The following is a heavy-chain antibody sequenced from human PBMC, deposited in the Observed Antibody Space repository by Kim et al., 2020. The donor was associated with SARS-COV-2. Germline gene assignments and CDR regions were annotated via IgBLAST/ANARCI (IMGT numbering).Heavy chain of an antibody. J-gene: IGHJ5*02. CDR1: GGSFSGYY. V-gene: IGHV4-34*01. CDR2: INHSGST. D-gene: IGHD2-2*01. CDR3: ARGVPAAIYNWFDP. Sequence: SETLSLTCAVYGGSFSGYYWSWIRQPPGKGLEWIGEINHSGSTNYNPSLKSRVTISVDTSKNQFSLKLSSVTAADTAVYYCARGVPAAIYNWFDPWGQGTLVTVSS.